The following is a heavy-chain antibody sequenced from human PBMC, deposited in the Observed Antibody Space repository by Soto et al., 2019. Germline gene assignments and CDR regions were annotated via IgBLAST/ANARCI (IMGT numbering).Heavy chain of an antibody. CDR1: GYTFTGYY. D-gene: IGHD3-3*01. J-gene: IGHJ6*02. CDR2: INPNSGGT. CDR3: ARSLVLRFLEWIPPLGKYYGMDV. V-gene: IGHV1-2*04. Sequence: SSVKVSCKASGYTFTGYYMHWVRQAPGQGLEWMVCINPNSGGTNYAQKFQGWVTMTRDASISTAYMELSRLRSDDTAVYYCARSLVLRFLEWIPPLGKYYGMDVWGQGTTVTVSS.